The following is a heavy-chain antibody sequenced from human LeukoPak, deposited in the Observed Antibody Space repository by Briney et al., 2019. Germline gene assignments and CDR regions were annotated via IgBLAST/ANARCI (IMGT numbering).Heavy chain of an antibody. CDR3: ARLVCGGGSCPAEFDY. Sequence: SETLSLTCIVSGGSVSSGGHYGGWIRQPPGKGLDWIGSIYYSGSTYYNPSLNNRVTIFIDMSKNQFSLRLNSVTATDTAVYYCARLVCGGGSCPAEFDYWGQGTLVTVSS. D-gene: IGHD2-15*01. J-gene: IGHJ4*02. CDR1: GGSVSSGGHY. CDR2: IYYSGST. V-gene: IGHV4-39*01.